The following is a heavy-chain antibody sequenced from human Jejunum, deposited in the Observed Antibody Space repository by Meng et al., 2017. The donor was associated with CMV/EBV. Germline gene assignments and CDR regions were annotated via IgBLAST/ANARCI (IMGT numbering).Heavy chain of an antibody. D-gene: IGHD3-16*01. V-gene: IGHV3-7*04. J-gene: IGHJ4*02. CDR3: SGGLGWYFDY. CDR1: GFTFSSYE. Sequence: CAASGFTFSSYEMNWVRQAPGKGLEWVATIKQDASETFYVDSVKGRFTISRDNAKNSLYLQMNSLRAEDTAVYYCSGGLGWYFDYWGQGTRVTVSS. CDR2: IKQDASET.